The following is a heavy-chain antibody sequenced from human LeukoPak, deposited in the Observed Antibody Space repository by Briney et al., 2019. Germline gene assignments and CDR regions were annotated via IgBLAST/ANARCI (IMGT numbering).Heavy chain of an antibody. D-gene: IGHD3-10*01. J-gene: IGHJ6*04. CDR1: GGSFSGYY. CDR2: INHSGST. V-gene: IGHV4-34*01. Sequence: SETLPLTCAVYGGSFSGYYWSWIRQPPGKGLEWIGEINHSGSTNYNPSLKSRVTISVDTSKNQFSLKLSSVTAADTAVYYCARRAYYYGSGSYGMDVWGKGTTVTVSS. CDR3: ARRAYYYGSGSYGMDV.